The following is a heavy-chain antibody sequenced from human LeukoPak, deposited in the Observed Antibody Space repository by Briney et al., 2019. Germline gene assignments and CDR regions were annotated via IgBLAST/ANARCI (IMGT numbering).Heavy chain of an antibody. J-gene: IGHJ5*02. CDR3: AKDGGFDP. CDR2: ISSYAIST. V-gene: IGHV3-43*02. CDR1: GFTFDDYA. Sequence: GXSLRLSCAASGFTFDDYAMHWVRQAQGKGLEWVSLISSYAISTNYSYSVKAPFTISRDNTKNSLYLQMNSLRTEDTALYYCAKDGGFDPWGQGTLVTVSS.